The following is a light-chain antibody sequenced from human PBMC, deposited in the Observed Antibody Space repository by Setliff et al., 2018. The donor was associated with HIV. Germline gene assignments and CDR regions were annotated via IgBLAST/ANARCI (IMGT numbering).Light chain of an antibody. Sequence: QSALTQPASVSGSPGQSITISCTGTSSDVGSYNYVSWYQQHPGKAPKLMIYEVSNRPSGVSNRFSGSKSGNTASLTTSGLQAEDEADYYCSSYTSSSLYVFGTGTKVTVL. CDR1: SSDVGSYNY. CDR3: SSYTSSSLYV. CDR2: EVS. J-gene: IGLJ1*01. V-gene: IGLV2-14*01.